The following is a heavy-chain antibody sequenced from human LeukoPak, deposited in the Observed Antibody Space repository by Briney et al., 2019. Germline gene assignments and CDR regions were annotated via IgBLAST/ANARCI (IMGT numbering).Heavy chain of an antibody. CDR3: ARGARGSNTNDY. D-gene: IGHD2-15*01. CDR1: GFTFSSYS. J-gene: IGHJ4*02. CDR2: ISSSSSYI. V-gene: IGHV3-21*01. Sequence: GGSLRLSCAASGFTFSSYSMNWVRQAPGKGLEWVSSISSSSSYIYYADSVKGRFTISRDNAKNSLYLQMNSLRAEDTAVYYCARGARGSNTNDYWGQGTLVTVSS.